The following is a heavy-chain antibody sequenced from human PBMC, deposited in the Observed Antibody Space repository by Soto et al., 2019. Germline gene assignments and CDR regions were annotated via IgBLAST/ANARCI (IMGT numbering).Heavy chain of an antibody. Sequence: PSETLSLTCTVSGGSISSSSYYWGWIRQPPGKGLEWIGSIYYSGSTYYNPSLKSRVTISVDTSKTQFSLKLSSVTAADTAVYYCARRGYSYGYSFDYWGQGTRVTVSS. CDR1: GGSISSSSYY. J-gene: IGHJ4*02. CDR3: ARRGYSYGYSFDY. CDR2: IYYSGST. V-gene: IGHV4-39*01. D-gene: IGHD5-18*01.